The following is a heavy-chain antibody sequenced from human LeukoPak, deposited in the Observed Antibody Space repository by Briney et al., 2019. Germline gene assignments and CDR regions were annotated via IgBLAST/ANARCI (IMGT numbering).Heavy chain of an antibody. D-gene: IGHD3-16*01. J-gene: IGHJ6*03. V-gene: IGHV4-59*01. CDR2: IYYSGST. Sequence: SETLSLTCTVSGGSISSYYWSWIRQPPGKGLEYIGYIYYSGSTNYNPSLKSRLTISVDTSKNQFSLKLSSVTAADTAVYYCARETSQKGAHYMDVWGKGTTVTVSS. CDR3: ARETSQKGAHYMDV. CDR1: GGSISSYY.